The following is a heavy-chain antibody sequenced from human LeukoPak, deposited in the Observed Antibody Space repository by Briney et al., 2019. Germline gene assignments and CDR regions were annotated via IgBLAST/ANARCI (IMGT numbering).Heavy chain of an antibody. J-gene: IGHJ5*02. D-gene: IGHD3-3*01. CDR2: IYNSGST. V-gene: IGHV4-61*02. CDR1: GGSVSSGSYY. Sequence: SQTLSLTCTVSGGSVSSGSYYWRWIRQPAGKGREWIGRIYNSGSTNYNPCLKTRVTNTADRSNYQFFWKMSSVTAADTAVYYCAREVITIFGVVTHYNWFDPWGQGTLVTVSS. CDR3: AREVITIFGVVTHYNWFDP.